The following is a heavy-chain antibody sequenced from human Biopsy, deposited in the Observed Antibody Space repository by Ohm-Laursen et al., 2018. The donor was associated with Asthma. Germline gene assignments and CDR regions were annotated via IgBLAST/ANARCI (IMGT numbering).Heavy chain of an antibody. D-gene: IGHD1-20*01. V-gene: IGHV4-34*01. CDR1: GGYLTGHY. J-gene: IGHJ5*02. Sequence: GTLSLTCTVYGGYLTGHYWNWIRQPPGKGLEWIGEIDQSGYTNYNPSLKSRVTISADTSKNQFHLNLSSVTAADTAVYFCARAAITGIRGWFDPWGQGILVTVSS. CDR3: ARAAITGIRGWFDP. CDR2: IDQSGYT.